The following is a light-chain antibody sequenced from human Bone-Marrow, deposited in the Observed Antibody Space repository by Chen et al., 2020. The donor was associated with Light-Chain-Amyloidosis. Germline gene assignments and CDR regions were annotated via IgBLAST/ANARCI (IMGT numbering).Light chain of an antibody. CDR1: SGIIATNY. CDR2: EDD. Sequence: NFMLTQPHSVSESPGKTVIISCTRSSGIIATNYGQWYQQRPGSSPTTVIYEDDQRPSGVPDRFSGSIDRSSNSASLTISGLKTEDEADYYCQSYQGSSQGVFGGGTKLTVL. J-gene: IGLJ3*02. CDR3: QSYQGSSQGV. V-gene: IGLV6-57*01.